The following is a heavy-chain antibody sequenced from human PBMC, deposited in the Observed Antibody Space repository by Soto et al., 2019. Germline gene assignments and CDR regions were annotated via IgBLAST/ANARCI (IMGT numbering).Heavy chain of an antibody. D-gene: IGHD3-10*01. CDR1: GGSISSYY. Sequence: PSETLSLTCTVSGGSISSYYWSWIRQPPGKGLEWIGYIYYSGSTYYNPSLKSRVTISVDTSRNQFSLELSSATAADTAVYYCARLPLVRGVSHYYYYYMDVWGKGTTVTVSS. V-gene: IGHV4-59*08. CDR3: ARLPLVRGVSHYYYYYMDV. CDR2: IYYSGST. J-gene: IGHJ6*03.